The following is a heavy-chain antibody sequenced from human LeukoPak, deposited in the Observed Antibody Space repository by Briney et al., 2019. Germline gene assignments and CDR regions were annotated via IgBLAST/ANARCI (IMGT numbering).Heavy chain of an antibody. V-gene: IGHV3-23*01. J-gene: IGHJ4*02. Sequence: GGSLRLSCAASGFTFINYAMSWVRQAPGKGLEWVSGISGNGGSTYYADSVKGRFTVSRDNSKNTLYLQMNNLRAEDTAVYYCARGVAPRYYFDSWGQGTLVTVSS. CDR3: ARGVAPRYYFDS. D-gene: IGHD3-3*01. CDR2: ISGNGGST. CDR1: GFTFINYA.